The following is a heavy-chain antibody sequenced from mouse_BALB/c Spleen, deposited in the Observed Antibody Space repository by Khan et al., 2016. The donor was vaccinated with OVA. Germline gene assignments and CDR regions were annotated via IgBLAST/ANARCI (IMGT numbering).Heavy chain of an antibody. CDR3: AREASSWDCAFPY. CDR1: GYTFTNYV. CDR2: INPDNAGT. V-gene: IGHV1S136*01. J-gene: IGHJ3*01. Sequence: IQLVQSGPELVEPGASVKMSCKASGYTFTNYVMHWVKQKPGQGLEWIGYINPDNAGTRYNEKFKGKAILTSDNSSTTAYMVLSSLTSEDSAVYYCAREASSWDCAFPYWGQGTLVTGSA. D-gene: IGHD4-1*01.